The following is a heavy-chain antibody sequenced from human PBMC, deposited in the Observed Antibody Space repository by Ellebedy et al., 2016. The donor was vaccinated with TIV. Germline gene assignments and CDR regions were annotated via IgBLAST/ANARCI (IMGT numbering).Heavy chain of an antibody. Sequence: SETLSLTCTVSGDSISSNFWSWIRQPPGKGLEWIGYIYYSGSTNYNPSLKSRVTISVDTSKNQTSLKLRSVTAADTAVYYCARHRVPHYYYGMDVWGQGTTVTVSS. D-gene: IGHD4/OR15-4a*01. V-gene: IGHV4-59*08. CDR1: GDSISSNF. J-gene: IGHJ6*02. CDR2: IYYSGST. CDR3: ARHRVPHYYYGMDV.